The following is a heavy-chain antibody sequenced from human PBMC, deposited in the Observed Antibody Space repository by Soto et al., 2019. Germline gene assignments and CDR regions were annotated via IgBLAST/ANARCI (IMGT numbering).Heavy chain of an antibody. J-gene: IGHJ4*02. CDR3: ARGGRSGWLGFDS. V-gene: IGHV4-31*03. CDR1: GGSIGSGTYY. CDR2: IYFTGGT. D-gene: IGHD6-19*01. Sequence: QVQLQESGPGLVKPSQTLSLTCTVSGGSIGSGTYYWNWIRQHPGQGLEWIGYIYFTGGTYYNPSLRSRVSMSRDTSQNQFSLELDSVTAADTAVYYCARGGRSGWLGFDSWGQGTLVTVSS.